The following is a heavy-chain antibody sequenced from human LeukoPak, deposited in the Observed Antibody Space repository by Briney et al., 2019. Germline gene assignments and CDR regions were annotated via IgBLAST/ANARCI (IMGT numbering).Heavy chain of an antibody. CDR3: VREVGRAYYFDY. Sequence: GRSLRLSCAASGFTFSSYGMHWVRQAPGKGLEWVAVIWYDGSNKYYADSVKGRFTISRDNSKNTLYLQMDSLRVEDTAVYYCVREVGRAYYFDYWGQGTPVTVSS. CDR2: IWYDGSNK. V-gene: IGHV3-33*01. D-gene: IGHD1-26*01. CDR1: GFTFSSYG. J-gene: IGHJ4*02.